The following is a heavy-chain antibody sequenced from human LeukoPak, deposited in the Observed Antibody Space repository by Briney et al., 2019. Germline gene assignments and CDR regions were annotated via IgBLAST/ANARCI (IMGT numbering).Heavy chain of an antibody. CDR2: INHSGST. CDR3: ASGVFYGSGSYNY. V-gene: IGHV4-34*01. Sequence: SETLSLTCVVYGGSFSGYYWSWIRQPPGKGLEWIGEINHSGSTNFNPSLKSRVTISVDTSKNQFSLKLSSVTAADTAVYYCASGVFYGSGSYNYWGQGTLVTVSS. D-gene: IGHD3-10*01. CDR1: GGSFSGYY. J-gene: IGHJ4*02.